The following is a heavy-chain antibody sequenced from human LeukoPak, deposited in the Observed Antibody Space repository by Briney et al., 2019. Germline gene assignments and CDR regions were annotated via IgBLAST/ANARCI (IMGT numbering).Heavy chain of an antibody. CDR2: ISGSGGST. CDR3: AKDSHGNYAEYFQH. V-gene: IGHV3-23*01. J-gene: IGHJ1*01. Sequence: GGSLRLSCAASGFTFSSYAMSWVRQAPGKGLEWASAISGSGGSTYYADSVKGRFTISRDNSKNTLYVQMNSLRAEDTAVYYCAKDSHGNYAEYFQHWGQGTLVTVSS. D-gene: IGHD4-17*01. CDR1: GFTFSSYA.